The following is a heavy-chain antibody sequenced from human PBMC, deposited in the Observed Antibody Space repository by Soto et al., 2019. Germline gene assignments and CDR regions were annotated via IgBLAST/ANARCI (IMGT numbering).Heavy chain of an antibody. D-gene: IGHD1-26*01. CDR1: GFTFSSYW. CDR3: TRVGGSVGGMDV. Sequence: PGGSLRLSCAASGFTFSSYWMHWVRQAPGKGLVWVSRIDNAGSSVRYADSVKGRFTISRDNAKNTLYLQMNSLRAEDTAVYYCTRVGGSVGGMDVWGQGTTVTVSS. CDR2: IDNAGSSV. V-gene: IGHV3-74*01. J-gene: IGHJ6*02.